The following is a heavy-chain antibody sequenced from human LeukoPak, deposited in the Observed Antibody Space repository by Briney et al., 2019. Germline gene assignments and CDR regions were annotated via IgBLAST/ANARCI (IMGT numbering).Heavy chain of an antibody. CDR1: GYTFTSYD. J-gene: IGHJ6*02. D-gene: IGHD3-3*01. CDR2: MNPNSGNT. V-gene: IGHV1-8*01. Sequence: PSASVKASCKASGYTFTSYDINWVRQATGQGLEWMGWMNPNSGNTGYAQKFQGRVTMTRNTSISTAYMELSSLRSEDTAVYYCVGSQFGVVPLPYYYYYGMDVWGQGTTVTVSS. CDR3: VGSQFGVVPLPYYYYYGMDV.